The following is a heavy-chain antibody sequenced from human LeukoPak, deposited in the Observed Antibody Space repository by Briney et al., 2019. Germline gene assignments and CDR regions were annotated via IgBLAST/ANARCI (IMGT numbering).Heavy chain of an antibody. CDR3: ARVFVVRGVIGAWGFDY. D-gene: IGHD3-10*01. V-gene: IGHV3-53*01. CDR1: GFTFTGHS. J-gene: IGHJ4*02. Sequence: PGGSLRLSCVASGFTFTGHSMHWVRQAPGKGLEWVSVIYSGGSTYYADSVKGRFTISRDNSKNTLYLQMNSLRAEDTAVYYCARVFVVRGVIGAWGFDYWGQGTLVTVSS. CDR2: IYSGGST.